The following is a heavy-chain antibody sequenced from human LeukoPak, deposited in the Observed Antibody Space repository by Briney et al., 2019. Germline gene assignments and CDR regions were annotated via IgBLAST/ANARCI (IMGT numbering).Heavy chain of an antibody. CDR2: ISSSSSYI. Sequence: GGSLRLSCAASGFTFSSYSMNWVRQAPGKGLEWVSSISSSSSYIYYADSVKGRFTISRDNAKNSLYLQMSSLRAEDTAVYYCAKDERNWNYNLASQTYDWGQGTLVTVSS. V-gene: IGHV3-21*04. J-gene: IGHJ4*02. CDR3: AKDERNWNYNLASQTYD. D-gene: IGHD1-7*01. CDR1: GFTFSSYS.